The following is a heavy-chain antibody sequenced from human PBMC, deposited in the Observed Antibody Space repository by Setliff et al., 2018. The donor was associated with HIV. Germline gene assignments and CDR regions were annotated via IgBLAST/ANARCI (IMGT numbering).Heavy chain of an antibody. V-gene: IGHV1-8*01. J-gene: IGHJ6*03. Sequence: RASVKVSCKASGYTFTSYDINWVRQATGQGLEWMGWMNPNSGNTGYAQKFQGRVTMTRNTSISTAYMELSSLRSEDTAVYYCARGLAVAGKSYDSYYYTDVWGKGTTVTVSS. D-gene: IGHD6-19*01. CDR1: GYTFTSYD. CDR3: ARGLAVAGKSYDSYYYTDV. CDR2: MNPNSGNT.